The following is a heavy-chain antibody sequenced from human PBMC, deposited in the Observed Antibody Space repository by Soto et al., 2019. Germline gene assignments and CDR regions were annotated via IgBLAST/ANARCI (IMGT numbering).Heavy chain of an antibody. D-gene: IGHD3-22*01. Sequence: SETLSLTCTVSGGSISSSSYYWGWIRQPPGKGLEWIGSIYYSGSTYYNPSLKSRVTISVDTSKNQFSLKLSSVTAADTAVYYCVKEANPFISTLVVLIFDYWGQGTQVTVSS. J-gene: IGHJ4*02. CDR1: GGSISSSSYY. CDR2: IYYSGST. CDR3: VKEANPFISTLVVLIFDY. V-gene: IGHV4-39*01.